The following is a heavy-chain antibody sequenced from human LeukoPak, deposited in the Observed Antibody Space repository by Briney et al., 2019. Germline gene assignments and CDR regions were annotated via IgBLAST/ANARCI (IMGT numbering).Heavy chain of an antibody. CDR3: AKDLHDIAASPFDY. CDR1: GFTFSSYG. CDR2: IRYDGSNK. J-gene: IGHJ4*02. V-gene: IGHV3-30*02. Sequence: GGSLRLSCAASGFTFSSYGMHWVRQAPGKGLEWVAFIRYDGSNKYYADSVKGRFTISRDNSKNTLYLQMNSLRAEDTAVYYCAKDLHDIAASPFDYWGQGTLVTVSS. D-gene: IGHD5-12*01.